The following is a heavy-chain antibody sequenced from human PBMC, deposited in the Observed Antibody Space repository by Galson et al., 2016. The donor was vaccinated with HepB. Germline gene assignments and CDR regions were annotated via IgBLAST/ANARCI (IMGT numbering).Heavy chain of an antibody. CDR3: AKDKKYGPDRGYAYYYVFFGMDV. CDR2: TSGNGGTT. Sequence: SLRLSCAASGFTFGAYAMSWVRQGPGKGLEWVSGTSGNGGTTFYADSVKGRCTISRDNSKDTLYLQMNGLSADDTAVYYCAKDKKYGPDRGYAYYYVFFGMDVWGQGTTVTVSS. V-gene: IGHV3-23*01. D-gene: IGHD5-12*01. CDR1: GFTFGAYA. J-gene: IGHJ6*02.